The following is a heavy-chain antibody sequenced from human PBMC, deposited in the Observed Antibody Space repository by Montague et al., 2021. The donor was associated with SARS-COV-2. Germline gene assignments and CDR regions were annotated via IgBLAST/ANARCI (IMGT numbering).Heavy chain of an antibody. D-gene: IGHD4-11*01. CDR3: VRVTHPRSAWPYYMDV. J-gene: IGHJ6*03. CDR1: GDSISSSSYY. Sequence: SETLSLTCTVSGDSISSSSYYWGWILQPPGKGLEWIGSINNRGNTYNNPSLRNRVSISVDTSKNQFSLNVRSVTAADTGLFYCVRVTHPRSAWPYYMDVWGKGTTVTV. CDR2: INNRGNT. V-gene: IGHV4-39*01.